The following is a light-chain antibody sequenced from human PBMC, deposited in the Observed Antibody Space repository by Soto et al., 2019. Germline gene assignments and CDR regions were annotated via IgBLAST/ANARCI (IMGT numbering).Light chain of an antibody. J-gene: IGLJ1*01. CDR2: EVN. Sequence: QSVLTQPPSASGSPGQSVTISCSGTSSDVGGYNYVSWYQQYPGKAPEVMIYEVNKRPSGVPDRFSGSKSGNTASLTVSGLQADDEADYYCSSYAGSNVLYVFGTGTKVTVL. CDR3: SSYAGSNVLYV. V-gene: IGLV2-8*01. CDR1: SSDVGGYNY.